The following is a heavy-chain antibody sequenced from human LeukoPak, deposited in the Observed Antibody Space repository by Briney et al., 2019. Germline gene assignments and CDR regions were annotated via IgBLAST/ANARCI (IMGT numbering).Heavy chain of an antibody. V-gene: IGHV3-21*01. CDR2: ISSSSSYI. D-gene: IGHD2-8*01. J-gene: IGHJ4*02. CDR1: GFTFSSYA. Sequence: PGGSLRLSCAASGFTFSSYAMSWVRQAPGKGLEWVSSISSSSSYIYYADSVKGRFTISRDNAKNSLYLQMNSLRAEDTAVYYCARDLKRKDIVLMVYDNPPFDYWGQGTLVTVSS. CDR3: ARDLKRKDIVLMVYDNPPFDY.